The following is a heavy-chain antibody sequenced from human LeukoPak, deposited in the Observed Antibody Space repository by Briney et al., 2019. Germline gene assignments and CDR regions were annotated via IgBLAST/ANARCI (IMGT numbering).Heavy chain of an antibody. CDR2: INTKTDGGAT. CDR1: GFTLSSAY. V-gene: IGHV3-15*05. Sequence: GGSLRLSCAGSGFTLSSAYMMWVRQAPGKGLEWVGRINTKTDGGATYYAAPVKSRFTISRDNAKNTLYLQMNSLRAEDTAVYYCARFYCSSTSCLEDYWGQGTLVTVSS. D-gene: IGHD2-2*01. J-gene: IGHJ4*02. CDR3: ARFYCSSTSCLEDY.